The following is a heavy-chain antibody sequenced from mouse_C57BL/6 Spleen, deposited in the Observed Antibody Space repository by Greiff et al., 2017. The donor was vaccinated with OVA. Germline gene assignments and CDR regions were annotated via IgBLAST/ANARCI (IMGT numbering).Heavy chain of an antibody. Sequence: VQLQQSGAELVRPGASVTLSCKASGYTFTDYEMHWVKQTPVHGLEWIGAIDPETGGTAYNQKFKGKAILTADKSSSTAYMELRSLTSEDSAVYYCTRGADYGIFFDYWGQGTTLTVSS. D-gene: IGHD2-1*01. CDR3: TRGADYGIFFDY. J-gene: IGHJ2*01. V-gene: IGHV1-15*01. CDR1: GYTFTDYE. CDR2: IDPETGGT.